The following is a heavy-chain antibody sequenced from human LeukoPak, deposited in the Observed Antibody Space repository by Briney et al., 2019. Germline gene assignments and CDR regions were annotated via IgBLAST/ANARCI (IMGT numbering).Heavy chain of an antibody. CDR3: ARAMVRGIWFDP. CDR1: GYSLSSGYY. J-gene: IGHJ5*02. CDR2: IYHSGST. V-gene: IGHV4-38-2*01. Sequence: SETLSLTCAVSGYSLSSGYYWGWSRQPPGKGLEWIGSIYHSGSTYYNPSLKSRVTISVDTSKNQFSLKLSSVTAADTAVYYCARAMVRGIWFDPWGQGTLVTVSS. D-gene: IGHD3-10*01.